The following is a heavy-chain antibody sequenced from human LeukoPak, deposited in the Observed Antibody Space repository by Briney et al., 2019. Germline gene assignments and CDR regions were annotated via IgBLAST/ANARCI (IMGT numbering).Heavy chain of an antibody. CDR3: ARSPGYYYDSSGYSSIDY. D-gene: IGHD3-22*01. J-gene: IGHJ4*02. V-gene: IGHV1-18*01. CDR2: ISAYNGNT. Sequence: GASVKVSCTASGYTFTSYGISWVRQAPGQGLEWMGWISAYNGNTNYAQKLQGRVTMTTDTSTSTAYMELRSLRSDDTAVYYCARSPGYYYDSSGYSSIDYRGQGTLVTVSS. CDR1: GYTFTSYG.